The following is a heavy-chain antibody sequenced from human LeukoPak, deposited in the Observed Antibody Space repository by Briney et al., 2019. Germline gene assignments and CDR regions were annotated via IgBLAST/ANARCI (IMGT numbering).Heavy chain of an antibody. CDR3: TREINYYGGTGHYSDAFDV. J-gene: IGHJ3*01. Sequence: SETLSLTCAVYGGSFSGYYWSWIRQPPGKGLEWIGEINHSGSTNYNPSLKSRVTISVDTSKNQFSLKLSSVTAADTAVYYCTREINYYGGTGHYSDAFDVWGQGTMVTVSS. CDR1: GGSFSGYY. D-gene: IGHD3-22*01. V-gene: IGHV4-34*01. CDR2: INHSGST.